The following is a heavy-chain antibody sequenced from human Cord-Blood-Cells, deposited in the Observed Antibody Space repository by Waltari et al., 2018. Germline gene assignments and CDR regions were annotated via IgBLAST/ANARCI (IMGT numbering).Heavy chain of an antibody. D-gene: IGHD6-6*01. Sequence: QVQLVQSGAEVKKPGSSVKVSCKASGGTFSSYAISWVRQAPGQGLEWMGWIIPIFGTANYAQKFQGRVTITADESTSTAYMELSSLRSEDTAVYYCARSPITIAARPAPYYFDYWGQGTLVTVSS. V-gene: IGHV1-69*01. CDR2: IIPIFGTA. CDR1: GGTFSSYA. J-gene: IGHJ4*02. CDR3: ARSPITIAARPAPYYFDY.